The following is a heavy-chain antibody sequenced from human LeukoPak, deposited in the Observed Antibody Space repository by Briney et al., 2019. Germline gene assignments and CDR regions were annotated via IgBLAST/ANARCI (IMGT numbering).Heavy chain of an antibody. CDR2: INPNSGGT. CDR1: GYTFTGYY. CDR3: ARAGSFLSSSWTHNWLDP. J-gene: IGHJ5*02. V-gene: IGHV1-2*02. Sequence: ASVKVSCKASGYTFTGYYMHWVRQAPGQGLEWMGWINPNSGGTNYAQKFQGRVTMTRDTSISTAYMELSRLRSDDTAVYYCARAGSFLSSSWTHNWLDPWGQGTLVTVSS. D-gene: IGHD6-13*01.